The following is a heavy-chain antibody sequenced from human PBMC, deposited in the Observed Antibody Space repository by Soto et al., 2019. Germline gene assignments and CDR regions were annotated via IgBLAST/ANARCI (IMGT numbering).Heavy chain of an antibody. CDR3: ARGGXDYVWGSLGIDPNAFDI. J-gene: IGHJ3*02. CDR2: IWYDGSNK. Sequence: GGSLRLSCAASGFTFSSYGMHWVRQAPGKGLEWVAVIWYDGSNKYYADSVKGRFTISRDNSKNTLYLQMNSLRAEDTAVYYCARGGXDYVWGSLGIDPNAFDIWGQGTMVTVSS. CDR1: GFTFSSYG. D-gene: IGHD3-16*01. V-gene: IGHV3-33*01.